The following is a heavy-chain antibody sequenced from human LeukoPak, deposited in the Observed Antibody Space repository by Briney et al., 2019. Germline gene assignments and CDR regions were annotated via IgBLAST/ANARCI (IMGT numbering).Heavy chain of an antibody. Sequence: SETLSLACTVSGGSISSGDYYWSWIRQPPGKGLEWIGYIYYSGSTNYNPSLKSRVTISVDTSKNQFSLKLSSVTAADTAVYYCARVQYYYGSGSYYKSVPWFDPWGQGTLVTVSS. CDR3: ARVQYYYGSGSYYKSVPWFDP. CDR1: GGSISSGDYY. CDR2: IYYSGST. V-gene: IGHV4-61*08. J-gene: IGHJ5*02. D-gene: IGHD3-10*01.